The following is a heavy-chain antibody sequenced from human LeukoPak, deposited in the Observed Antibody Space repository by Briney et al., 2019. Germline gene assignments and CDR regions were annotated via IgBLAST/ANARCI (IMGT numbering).Heavy chain of an antibody. CDR1: GFTFSSYG. CDR3: ARGAYGSGTHHDFDI. V-gene: IGHV3-33*01. CDR2: IWYDGSNE. D-gene: IGHD3-10*01. J-gene: IGHJ3*02. Sequence: GGSLRLSCAASGFTFSSYGMHWVRQAPGKGLEWVAVIWYDGSNENSADSVKGRFTISRDNSKNTLYLQMNSLRAEDTAVCYCARGAYGSGTHHDFDIWGQGTMVTVSS.